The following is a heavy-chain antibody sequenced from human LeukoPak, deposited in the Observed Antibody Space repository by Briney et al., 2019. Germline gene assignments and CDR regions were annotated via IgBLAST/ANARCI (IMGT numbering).Heavy chain of an antibody. CDR1: GYTFSGHY. Sequence: ASVKVSCKASGYTFSGHYINWVRQAPGQGLEWMGWINPNSGVTKYAQKFHDRIIMTRDTSITTDYLDLTRLSSDDTAVYYCARVPEGETGSLYYFDSWGQGTLVTVSS. V-gene: IGHV1-2*02. D-gene: IGHD3-9*01. CDR2: INPNSGVT. CDR3: ARVPEGETGSLYYFDS. J-gene: IGHJ4*02.